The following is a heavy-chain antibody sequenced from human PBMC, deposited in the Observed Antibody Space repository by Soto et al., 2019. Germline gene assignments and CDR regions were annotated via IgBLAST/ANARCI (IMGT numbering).Heavy chain of an antibody. CDR3: GRGDVGLGIDY. CDR1: GLTFSSYW. D-gene: IGHD1-1*01. CDR2: INSDGRTT. Sequence: GGDLRLSCAASGLTFSSYWMHGVRQAPGRGLVWVSHINSDGRTTTYADSVEGRFTNSRDNAKNPEYVQMTSLRAEDRAVLSVGRGDVGLGIDYCSLGTQVTGSA. J-gene: IGHJ4*02. V-gene: IGHV3-74*01.